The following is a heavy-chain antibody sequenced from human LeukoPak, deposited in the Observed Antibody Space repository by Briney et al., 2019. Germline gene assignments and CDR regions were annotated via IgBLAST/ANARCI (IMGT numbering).Heavy chain of an antibody. D-gene: IGHD3-10*01. CDR2: IKKDGSEK. V-gene: IGHV3-7*01. CDR3: ARGYYYGSSFDY. J-gene: IGHJ4*02. Sequence: AKIKKDGSEKYYVHSVKGRFTISRHNAKNSLYLQMNSLRAEDTAVYYCARGYYYGSSFDYWGQGTLVTVSS.